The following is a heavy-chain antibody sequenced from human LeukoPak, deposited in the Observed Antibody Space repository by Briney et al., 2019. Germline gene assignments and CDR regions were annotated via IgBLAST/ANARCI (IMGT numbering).Heavy chain of an antibody. J-gene: IGHJ5*02. CDR3: ARDCDPITRTTRWIDP. Sequence: ASVKVSCKAAGYSFTGYYLHWVRQAPGQGLEWMGWINVNNGDTNYAQKFQGRVTVTRDTSISTAYMELSRLRSDDTAVYYCARDCDPITRTTRWIDPWGQGTLVTVSS. V-gene: IGHV1-2*02. D-gene: IGHD1-7*01. CDR2: INVNNGDT. CDR1: GYSFTGYY.